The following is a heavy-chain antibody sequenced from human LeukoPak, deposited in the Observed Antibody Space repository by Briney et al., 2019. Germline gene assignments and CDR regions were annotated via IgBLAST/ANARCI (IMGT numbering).Heavy chain of an antibody. D-gene: IGHD3-22*01. CDR3: AKYGLPHRVVDSSGYYFDY. J-gene: IGHJ4*02. CDR1: GFTFSSYA. CDR2: ISGSGGST. V-gene: IGHV3-23*01. Sequence: GGSLRLSCEASGFTFSSYAMSWVRQAPGKGLEWVSAISGSGGSTYYADSVKGRFTISRDNSKNTLYLQMNSLRAEDTAVYYCAKYGLPHRVVDSSGYYFDYWGQGTLVTVSS.